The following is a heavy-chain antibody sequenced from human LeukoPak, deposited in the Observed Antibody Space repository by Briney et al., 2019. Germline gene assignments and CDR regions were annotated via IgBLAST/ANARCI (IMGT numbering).Heavy chain of an antibody. CDR3: AKDPGGYYHN. D-gene: IGHD3-10*01. Sequence: PGGSLRLSCAASGFTFSSYAMSGVRQAPGKGREWVSAISGSGGSTYYADSVKGRFTISRDNSKNTLYLQMNSLRAEDTAVYYCAKDPGGYYHNWGQGTLVTVSS. J-gene: IGHJ4*02. V-gene: IGHV3-23*01. CDR1: GFTFSSYA. CDR2: ISGSGGST.